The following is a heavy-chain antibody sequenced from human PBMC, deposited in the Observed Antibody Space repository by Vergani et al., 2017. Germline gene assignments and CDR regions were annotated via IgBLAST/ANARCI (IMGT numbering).Heavy chain of an antibody. Sequence: QVQLVQSGAEVKKPGASVKVSCKASGYTFSSYYMHWVRQAPGQGLEWMGIINPSGGSTSYAQKFQGRVTMTRDTSTSTVYMELSSLRSEDSAVYYCASPAGTSTFYQAFGCHFNVWGQGTRVTVSS. CDR3: ASPAGTSTFYQAFGCHFNV. CDR1: GYTFSSYY. V-gene: IGHV1-46*01. CDR2: INPSGGST. J-gene: IGHJ3*01. D-gene: IGHD2/OR15-2a*01.